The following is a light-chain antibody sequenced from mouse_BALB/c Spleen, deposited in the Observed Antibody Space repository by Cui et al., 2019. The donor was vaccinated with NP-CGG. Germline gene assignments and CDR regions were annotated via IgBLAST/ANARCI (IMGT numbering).Light chain of an antibody. Sequence: QAVLTQESALTTSPGETVTLPCRSSTGAVTTNNYANWVQEKPDHLFTGLIGGTNNRAPGVPARFSGSLIGDKAALTITGAQTEDEAIYFCALWYSNHWVFGGGTKLTVL. V-gene: IGLV1*01. J-gene: IGLJ1*01. CDR3: ALWYSNHWV. CDR2: GTN. CDR1: TGAVTTNNY.